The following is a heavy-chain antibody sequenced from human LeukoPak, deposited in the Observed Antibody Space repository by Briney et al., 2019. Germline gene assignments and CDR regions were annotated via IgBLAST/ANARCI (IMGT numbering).Heavy chain of an antibody. CDR2: INHSGST. D-gene: IGHD6-13*01. CDR1: GGSFSGYY. Sequence: SETLSLTCAVYGGSFSGYYWSWIRQPPGKGLEWIGEINHSGSTNYNPSLKSRVTISVDTSKNQFSLKLSSVTAADTAVYYCARGASRRWRRGGRLWNFDYWGQGTLVTVSS. V-gene: IGHV4-34*01. CDR3: ARGASRRWRRGGRLWNFDY. J-gene: IGHJ4*02.